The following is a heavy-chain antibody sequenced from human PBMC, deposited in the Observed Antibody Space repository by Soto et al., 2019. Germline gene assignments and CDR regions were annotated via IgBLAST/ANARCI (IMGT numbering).Heavy chain of an antibody. J-gene: IGHJ4*02. D-gene: IGHD3-10*01. CDR2: IYYSGST. CDR3: ARAESPRYFDY. CDR1: GGSVSSGSYY. V-gene: IGHV4-61*01. Sequence: SETLSLTCTASGGSVSSGSYYWSWIRQPPGKGLEWIGYIYYSGSTNYNPSLKSRVTISVDTSKNQFSLKLSSVTAADTAVYYCARAESPRYFDYWGQGTLVTVSS.